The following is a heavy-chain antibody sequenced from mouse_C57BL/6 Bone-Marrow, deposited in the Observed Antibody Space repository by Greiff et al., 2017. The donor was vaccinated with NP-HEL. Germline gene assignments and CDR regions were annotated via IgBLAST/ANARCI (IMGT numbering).Heavy chain of an antibody. CDR3: ARLVRYWFAY. Sequence: VQLKESGGGLVKPGGSLKLSCAASGFTFSSYAMSWVRQTPEKRLEWVATISDGGSYTYYPDNVKGRFTISRDNAKNNLYLQMSHLKSEDTAMYYCARLVRYWFAYWGQGTLVTVSA. V-gene: IGHV5-4*01. CDR1: GFTFSSYA. J-gene: IGHJ3*01. D-gene: IGHD1-1*01. CDR2: ISDGGSYT.